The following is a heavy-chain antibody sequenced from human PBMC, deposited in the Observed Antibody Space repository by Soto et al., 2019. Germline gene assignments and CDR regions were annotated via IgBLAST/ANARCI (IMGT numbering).Heavy chain of an antibody. CDR2: IYYSGST. Sequence: QVQLQESGPGLVKPSQTLSLTCTVSGGSISSGGYYWSWIRQHPGKGLEWIGYIYYSGSTYYNPSLKSRVTISVDMSKNQFSLKLSSVTAADTAVYYCARGRTMDRGVHLYYFDYWGQGTLVTVSS. CDR1: GGSISSGGYY. D-gene: IGHD3-10*01. CDR3: ARGRTMDRGVHLYYFDY. J-gene: IGHJ4*02. V-gene: IGHV4-31*03.